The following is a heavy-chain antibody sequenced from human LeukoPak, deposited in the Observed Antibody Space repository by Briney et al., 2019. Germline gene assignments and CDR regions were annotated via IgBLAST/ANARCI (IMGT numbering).Heavy chain of an antibody. CDR2: ISYDGSNK. CDR3: AKKWGVGTTTLDYFDY. D-gene: IGHD1-26*01. V-gene: IGHV3-30*18. Sequence: GGSLRLSCAASGFTFSSYSMNWVRQAPGKGLEWVAVISYDGSNKYYADSVKGRFTISRDNSKNTLYLQMNSLTDEDTAVYYCAKKWGVGTTTLDYFDYWGQGTLVTVSS. CDR1: GFTFSSYS. J-gene: IGHJ4*02.